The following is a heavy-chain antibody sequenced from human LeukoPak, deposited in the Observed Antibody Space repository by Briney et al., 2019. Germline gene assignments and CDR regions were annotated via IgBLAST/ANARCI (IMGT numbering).Heavy chain of an antibody. D-gene: IGHD2-15*01. CDR2: ISAYNGNT. CDR1: GYTFTSYG. V-gene: IGHV1-18*01. CDR3: ARDRHSLFLDYYGMDV. J-gene: IGHJ6*02. Sequence: GASVKVSCKASGYTFTSYGISWVRQAPGQGLEWMGWISAYNGNTNYAQKLQGRVTMTTDTSTSTVYMELRSLRSDDTAVYYCARDRHSLFLDYYGMDVWGQGTTVTVSS.